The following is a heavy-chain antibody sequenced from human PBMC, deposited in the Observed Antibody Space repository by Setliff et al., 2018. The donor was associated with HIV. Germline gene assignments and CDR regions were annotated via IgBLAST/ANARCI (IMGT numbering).Heavy chain of an antibody. CDR3: ARRGWNGYKAFDY. D-gene: IGHD5-12*01. CDR1: GGSFSDDS. Sequence: SETLSLTCAVYGGSFSDDSWNWIRQPPGKGLEWIGEINHSGSTNYNPSLKSRVTISVDTSKKQFSLNLSPVTAADTAVYYCARRGWNGYKAFDYWGQGALVTVSS. V-gene: IGHV4-34*01. J-gene: IGHJ4*02. CDR2: INHSGST.